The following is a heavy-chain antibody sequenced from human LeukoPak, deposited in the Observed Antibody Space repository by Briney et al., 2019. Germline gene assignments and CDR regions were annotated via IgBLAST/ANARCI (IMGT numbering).Heavy chain of an antibody. J-gene: IGHJ5*02. CDR1: GYTFSDYY. Sequence: ASVKVSCKASGYTFSDYYIHWVRQAPGQGLEWMGWINPNSGSTNYAQNFQGRVTMTRDTSISTAYMELSRLRSDDTAAYYCARSRLCSGGSCYFRCFDPWGQGTLVTVSS. V-gene: IGHV1-2*02. CDR2: INPNSGST. CDR3: ARSRLCSGGSCYFRCFDP. D-gene: IGHD2-15*01.